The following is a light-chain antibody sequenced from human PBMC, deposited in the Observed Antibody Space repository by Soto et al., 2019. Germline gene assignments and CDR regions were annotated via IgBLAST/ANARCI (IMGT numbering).Light chain of an antibody. V-gene: IGLV2-14*03. CDR3: SSFTGTTTLDV. CDR1: SSDVGAYKY. CDR2: GVS. Sequence: QSVLTQPASVSGSPGQSITISCTGTSSDVGAYKYVSWYQQHPGKAPKLIIYGVSNRPSGVSNRFSGSESGNTAFLTISGLQPEDEADYYCSSFTGTTTLDVFGTGTKVTVL. J-gene: IGLJ1*01.